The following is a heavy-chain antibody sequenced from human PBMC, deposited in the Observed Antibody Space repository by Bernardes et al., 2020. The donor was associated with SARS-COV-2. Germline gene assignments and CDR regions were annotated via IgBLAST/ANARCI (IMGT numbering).Heavy chain of an antibody. CDR3: ARDYDSSGDLDF. J-gene: IGHJ4*02. CDR2: ISAYNANT. D-gene: IGHD3-22*01. Sequence: ASVKVSCKASGYRFTSYGISWVRQAPGQGLEWMGWISAYNANTHYAQKVQGRVTMTTDTTTSTAYMELRSLKTDDTAVYYCARDYDSSGDLDFWSQGTLVTVS. CDR1: GYRFTSYG. V-gene: IGHV1-18*01.